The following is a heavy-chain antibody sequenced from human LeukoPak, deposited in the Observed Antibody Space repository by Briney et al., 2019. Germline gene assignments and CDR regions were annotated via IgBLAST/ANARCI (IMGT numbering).Heavy chain of an antibody. Sequence: PGGSLRLSCAASGFTFSSYEMNWVRQAPGKGLEWVSYISSSGSTIHYADSVKGRFTISRDNAKNSLYLQMNSLRAEDTAVYYCARDYFTFGGVIVASWGQGTLVTVSS. CDR1: GFTFSSYE. CDR3: ARDYFTFGGVIVAS. J-gene: IGHJ5*02. D-gene: IGHD3-16*02. CDR2: ISSSGSTI. V-gene: IGHV3-48*03.